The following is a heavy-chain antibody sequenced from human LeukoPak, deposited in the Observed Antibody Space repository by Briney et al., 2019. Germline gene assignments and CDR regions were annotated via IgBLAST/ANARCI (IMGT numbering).Heavy chain of an antibody. J-gene: IGHJ4*02. CDR2: INSDGSST. D-gene: IGHD2-15*01. V-gene: IGHV3-74*01. Sequence: EGSLRLSCAASGFTFSSYWMHWVRQAPGKGLVWVSRINSDGSSTSYADSVKGRFTISRDNAKNTLYLQMNSLRAEDTAVYYCARVDCSGGSCYEDYWGQGTLVTVSS. CDR3: ARVDCSGGSCYEDY. CDR1: GFTFSSYW.